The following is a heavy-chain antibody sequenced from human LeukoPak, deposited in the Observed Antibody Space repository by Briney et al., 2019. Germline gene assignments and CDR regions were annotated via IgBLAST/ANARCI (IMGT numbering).Heavy chain of an antibody. CDR2: INHSGST. CDR3: ARPKRRYYFDY. J-gene: IGHJ4*02. V-gene: IGHV4-34*01. CDR1: GGSFSGYY. D-gene: IGHD4-17*01. Sequence: SETLSLTCAVYGGSFSGYYWSWIRQPPGKGLEWIGEINHSGSTNYDPSLKSRVTISVDTSKNQFSLKLSSVTAADTAVYYCARPKRRYYFDYWGQGTLVTVSS.